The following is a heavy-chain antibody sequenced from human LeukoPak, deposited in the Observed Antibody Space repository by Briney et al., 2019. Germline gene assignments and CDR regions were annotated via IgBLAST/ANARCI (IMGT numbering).Heavy chain of an antibody. CDR2: INPSGGRT. CDR1: GYTLTSYY. Sequence: ASVKVSCKASGYTLTSYYMHWVRQAPGQGPEWMGVINPSGGRTTSYAQKIQGRVTMTRDTSMSTDNMELSSLRSEDTAVYYCARGTLRYFDFWGQGTQVTVSS. D-gene: IGHD3-9*01. J-gene: IGHJ4*02. V-gene: IGHV1-46*01. CDR3: ARGTLRYFDF.